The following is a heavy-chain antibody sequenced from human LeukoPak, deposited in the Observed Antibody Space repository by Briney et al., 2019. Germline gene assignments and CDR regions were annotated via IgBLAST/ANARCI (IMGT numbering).Heavy chain of an antibody. D-gene: IGHD3-22*01. J-gene: IGHJ5*02. Sequence: SPGGSLRLSCAASGYTFTSYYMHWVRQAPGQGLEWMGVINPSGGNTNYAQKFQGRVTMTRDTSRSTVYMELSSLRSEDTAVYYCARDSVVTKGWFDPWGQGTLATVSS. CDR2: INPSGGNT. V-gene: IGHV1-46*01. CDR1: GYTFTSYY. CDR3: ARDSVVTKGWFDP.